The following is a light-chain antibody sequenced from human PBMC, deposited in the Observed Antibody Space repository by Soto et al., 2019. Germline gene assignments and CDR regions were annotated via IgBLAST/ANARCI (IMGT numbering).Light chain of an antibody. CDR2: MAS. Sequence: DIQMTQSPSTLSASVGDRVTITCRASQSITNWLAWYQQKPGKAPKPPIYMASSLESGVPSRFSGSGGGTEFTLTISRLQPDDFATYYCQQYYRQATFGQGTKVEIK. CDR3: QQYYRQAT. J-gene: IGKJ1*01. V-gene: IGKV1-5*03. CDR1: QSITNW.